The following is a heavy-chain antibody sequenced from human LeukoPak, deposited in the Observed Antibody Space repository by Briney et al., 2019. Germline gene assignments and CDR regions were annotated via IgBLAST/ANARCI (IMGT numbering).Heavy chain of an antibody. Sequence: GGTLRLSCAASGFTFSSYGMSWVRQAPGKGLEWVSAISGSGGSTYYADSVKGRFTISRDNSKNTLFLQMDNLRADDTATYYCARSGPSVLWSKSFDYWGQGALVTVSS. D-gene: IGHD3-10*01. CDR2: ISGSGGST. V-gene: IGHV3-23*01. J-gene: IGHJ4*02. CDR1: GFTFSSYG. CDR3: ARSGPSVLWSKSFDY.